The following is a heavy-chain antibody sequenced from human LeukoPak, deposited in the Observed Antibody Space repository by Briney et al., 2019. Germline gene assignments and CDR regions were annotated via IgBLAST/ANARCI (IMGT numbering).Heavy chain of an antibody. D-gene: IGHD3-3*01. V-gene: IGHV3-23*01. CDR1: GFTFSSHG. CDR3: AKDRFGVARPYFDY. CDR2: ISGSGGST. Sequence: GGSLRLSCAASGFTFSSHGMHWVRQAPGKGLEWVSAISGSGGSTYYADSVKGRFTISRDNSKNTLYLQMNSLRAEDTAVYHCAKDRFGVARPYFDYWGQGTLVTVSS. J-gene: IGHJ4*02.